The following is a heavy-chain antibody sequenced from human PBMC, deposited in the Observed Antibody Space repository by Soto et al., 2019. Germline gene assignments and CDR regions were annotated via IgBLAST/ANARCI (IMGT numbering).Heavy chain of an antibody. V-gene: IGHV6-1*01. CDR2: TYYRSKWYN. D-gene: IGHD4-17*01. J-gene: IGHJ6*02. CDR1: GDSVSSNSAA. Sequence: PSETLSLTCALSGDSVSSNSAAWNWIRQSPSRGLEWLGRTYYRSKWYNDYAVSVKSRITINPDTSKNQFSLQLNSVTPEDTAVYYCAREVTVTTLRYYYYGMDVWGQGTTVTVSS. CDR3: AREVTVTTLRYYYYGMDV.